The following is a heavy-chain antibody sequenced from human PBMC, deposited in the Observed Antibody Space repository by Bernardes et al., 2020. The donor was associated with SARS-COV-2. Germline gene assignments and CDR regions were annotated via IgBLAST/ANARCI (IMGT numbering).Heavy chain of an antibody. J-gene: IGHJ4*02. CDR2: ISYDGSNK. Sequence: GGSLRLSCAASGFTFSSYAMHWVRQVPGKGLAWVAVISYDGSNKNYADSVKGRFTISRDNSKNTLYLQMNSLRAEDTAVYYCARDPDRSSTICYWDYWGQGTLVTVSA. CDR3: ARDPDRSSTICYWDY. D-gene: IGHD2-2*01. V-gene: IGHV3-30*04. CDR1: GFTFSSYA.